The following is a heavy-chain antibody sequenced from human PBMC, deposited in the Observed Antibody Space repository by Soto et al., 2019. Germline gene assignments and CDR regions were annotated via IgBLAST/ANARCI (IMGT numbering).Heavy chain of an antibody. J-gene: IGHJ6*02. Sequence: SVKVSCKASGGTFSTFALSWVRQAPGQGLEWMGGIIPLFPTSNYAQKFQGRVTITADESTTTAYMELRSLRSEDTAVYYCARGLYYDSGGPRGGEYGMDVWGQGTTVTVSS. CDR2: IIPLFPTS. CDR3: ARGLYYDSGGPRGGEYGMDV. D-gene: IGHD3-22*01. CDR1: GGTFSTFA. V-gene: IGHV1-69*13.